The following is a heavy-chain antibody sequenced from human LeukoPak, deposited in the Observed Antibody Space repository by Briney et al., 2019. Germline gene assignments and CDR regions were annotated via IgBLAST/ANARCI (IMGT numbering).Heavy chain of an antibody. J-gene: IGHJ3*02. D-gene: IGHD2-21*02. CDR1: GGSISSYY. V-gene: IGHV4-4*07. Sequence: SETLSLTCTVSGGSISSYYWSWIRQPAGKGLEWIGRIYTSGSTNYNPSLKSRVTMSVDTSKNQFSLKLSSVTAADTAVYYCARDYQAYCGGDCYSSAFDIWGQGTMVTVSS. CDR2: IYTSGST. CDR3: ARDYQAYCGGDCYSSAFDI.